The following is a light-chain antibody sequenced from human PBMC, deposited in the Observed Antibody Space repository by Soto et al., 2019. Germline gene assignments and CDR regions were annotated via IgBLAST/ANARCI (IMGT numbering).Light chain of an antibody. CDR3: QQSFSTLWT. Sequence: DIQMTQSPSSLSASVGDRVTITCRASQSISNYLNRYQQKPGKAPKILIYAASSMQSGVPSRFSGSGSETDFTLTISSLQPDDSATYYCQQSFSTLWTFGQGTKVEV. CDR2: AAS. V-gene: IGKV1-39*01. CDR1: QSISNY. J-gene: IGKJ1*01.